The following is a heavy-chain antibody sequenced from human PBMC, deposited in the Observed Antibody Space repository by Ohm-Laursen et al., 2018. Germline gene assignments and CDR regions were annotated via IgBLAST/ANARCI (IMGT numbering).Heavy chain of an antibody. D-gene: IGHD2-15*01. CDR1: GYTFTSYY. J-gene: IGHJ6*02. CDR3: ANSSIGRYCSGGSCYYYYYGMDV. V-gene: IGHV1-2*02. CDR2: INPNSGGT. Sequence: ASVKVSCNASGYTFTSYYMHWVRQAPGQGLEWMGWINPNSGGTNYAQKFQGRVTMTRDTSINTAYMELSRLRSDDTAVYYCANSSIGRYCSGGSCYYYYYGMDVWGQGTTVTVSS.